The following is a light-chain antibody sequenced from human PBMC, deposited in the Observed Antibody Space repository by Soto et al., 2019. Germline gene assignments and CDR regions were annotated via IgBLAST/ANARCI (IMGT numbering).Light chain of an antibody. Sequence: QSALTQPASVSGSPGQSITIPCSGTSSDVGGYKYVSWYQQHPGKAPKLMIYEVSNRPSGVSNRFSGYKSGSTASLTISGLQAEDEADYYCSSYTSSSTLLYVFGTGTKVTVL. CDR1: SSDVGGYKY. V-gene: IGLV2-14*01. CDR3: SSYTSSSTLLYV. CDR2: EVS. J-gene: IGLJ1*01.